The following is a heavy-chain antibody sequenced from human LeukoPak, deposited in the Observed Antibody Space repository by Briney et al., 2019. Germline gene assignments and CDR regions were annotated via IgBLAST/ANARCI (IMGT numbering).Heavy chain of an antibody. CDR1: VYTFTIDY. J-gene: IGHJ3*02. CDR3: ASHPYYYDSSGARNDAFDI. CDR2: INPSGGST. V-gene: IGHV1-46*01. Sequence: GPSVTVSFTASVYTFTIDYMHWVRQAPRQGRERRGVINPSGGSTSYTQKYQGRGTITRDIATSTMYREVSSLRSEGTAVYDCASHPYYYDSSGARNDAFDIWVQGTMVTVSS. D-gene: IGHD3-22*01.